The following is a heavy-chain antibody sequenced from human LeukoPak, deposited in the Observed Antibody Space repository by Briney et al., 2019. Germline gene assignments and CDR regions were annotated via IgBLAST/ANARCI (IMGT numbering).Heavy chain of an antibody. D-gene: IGHD3-10*01. V-gene: IGHV5-51*01. Sequence: RGESLKISCKGSGYIFNSYWIGWVRHVPGKGLEYMGIIYPGDSDTRYSPSFQGQVTISADKSISTAYLQWSSLKASDTAMYYCATLVGYGSFFDYWGQGTLVTVSS. CDR1: GYIFNSYW. J-gene: IGHJ4*02. CDR3: ATLVGYGSFFDY. CDR2: IYPGDSDT.